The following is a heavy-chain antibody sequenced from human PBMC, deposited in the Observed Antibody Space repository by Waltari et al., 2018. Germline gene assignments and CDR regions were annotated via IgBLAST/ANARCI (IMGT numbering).Heavy chain of an antibody. D-gene: IGHD5-12*01. CDR1: GGSISSYY. J-gene: IGHJ4*02. Sequence: QVQLQESGPGLVKPSETLSLTCTVSGGSISSYYWSWIRQPPGKGLEWIGYIYYSGSTNYNPSLKSRVTISVDTSKNQFSLKLSSVTAADTAVYYCARDLGGYSGYGMDYWGQGTLVTVSS. V-gene: IGHV4-59*01. CDR3: ARDLGGYSGYGMDY. CDR2: IYYSGST.